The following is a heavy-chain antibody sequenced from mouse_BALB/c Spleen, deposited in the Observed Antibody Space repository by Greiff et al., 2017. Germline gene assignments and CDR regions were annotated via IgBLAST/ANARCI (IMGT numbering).Heavy chain of an antibody. CDR3: ARDKGDYYGSSPAWFAY. CDR1: GFSLTSYG. CDR2: IWAGGST. V-gene: IGHV2-9*02. Sequence: VMLVESGPGLVAPSQSLSITCTVSGFSLTSYGVHWVRQPPGKGLEWLGVIWAGGSTNYNSALMSRLSISKDNSKSQVFLKMNSLQTDDTAMYYCARDKGDYYGSSPAWFAYWGQGTLVTVSA. J-gene: IGHJ3*01. D-gene: IGHD1-1*01.